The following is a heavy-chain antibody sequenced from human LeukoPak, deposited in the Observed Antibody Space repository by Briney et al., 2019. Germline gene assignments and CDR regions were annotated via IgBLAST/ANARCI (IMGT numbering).Heavy chain of an antibody. CDR3: AREHMIGGNFDY. CDR2: IYTSGST. V-gene: IGHV4-4*07. D-gene: IGHD3-22*01. Sequence: SETLSLTCTVSGGSISSYYWSWIRQPAGKGLEWIGRIYTSGSTNYNPSLNSRVTMSVDTSKNQFSLKLSSVTAADTAVYYCAREHMIGGNFDYWGQGTLVTVSS. CDR1: GGSISSYY. J-gene: IGHJ4*02.